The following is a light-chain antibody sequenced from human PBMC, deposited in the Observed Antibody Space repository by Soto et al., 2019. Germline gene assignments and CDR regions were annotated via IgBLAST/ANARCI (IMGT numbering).Light chain of an antibody. J-gene: IGLJ3*02. CDR2: EGS. CDR1: SSDVGSYNL. CDR3: CSYARSSTWV. V-gene: IGLV2-23*01. Sequence: QSVLTQPASVSGSPGQSITISCTGTSSDVGSYNLVSWYQQHPGKAPKLLIYEGSKRPSGVSNRFSGSKSGNTASLTISGLQAEDEADYYCCSYARSSTWVFGGGTQLTVL.